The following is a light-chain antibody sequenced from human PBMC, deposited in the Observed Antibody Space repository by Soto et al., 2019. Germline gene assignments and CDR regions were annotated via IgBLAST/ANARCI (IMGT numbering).Light chain of an antibody. CDR1: NLGNKY. Sequence: SYELTQPPSVSVSPGQTASITCSGDNLGNKYVSWYQQKPGQSPVLVIYQDSKCPSGIPERFSGSNSGNTATLTISGTQAMDEADYYCQAWDSSTVVFGGGTKVTVL. V-gene: IGLV3-1*01. J-gene: IGLJ2*01. CDR2: QDS. CDR3: QAWDSSTVV.